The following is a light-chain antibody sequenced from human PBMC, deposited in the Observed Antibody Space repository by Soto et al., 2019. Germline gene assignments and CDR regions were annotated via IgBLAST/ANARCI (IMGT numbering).Light chain of an antibody. CDR3: QQYKNWHL. V-gene: IGKV3-15*01. CDR2: GAS. Sequence: IVLTQSPGTLSLSPGERVTLSCRTSHSVNSHVAWYQQKPGQAPRLLLYGASTRATGIPVRLSGSGFGTEFTLTISSLQSEDFAVYYCQQYKNWHLFGQGTRLEIK. CDR1: HSVNSH. J-gene: IGKJ5*01.